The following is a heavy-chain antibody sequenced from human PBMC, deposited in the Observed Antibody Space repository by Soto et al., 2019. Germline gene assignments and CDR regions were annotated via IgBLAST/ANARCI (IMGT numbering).Heavy chain of an antibody. CDR1: RCTFGDYS. CDR2: IRSKAYGGTT. J-gene: IGHJ3*02. Sequence: GCLRVPCTASRCTFGDYSMSWVRQAPGKGLDWVGFIRSKAYGGTTEYAASVKGRFTISRDDSKSIAYLQMNSLKTEDTAVYYCTIAGIVGATTDGAFDIWGQGTMVTVSS. D-gene: IGHD1-26*01. V-gene: IGHV3-49*04. CDR3: TIAGIVGATTDGAFDI.